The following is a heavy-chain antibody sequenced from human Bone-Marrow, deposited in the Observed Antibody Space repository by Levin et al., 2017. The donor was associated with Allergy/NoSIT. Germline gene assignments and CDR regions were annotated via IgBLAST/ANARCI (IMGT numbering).Heavy chain of an antibody. Sequence: AGGSLRLSCAASGVTFSTYWMHWVRQVPGKGLMWVARINGDGSYTSYAASVKGRFAISRDNAKNTTSLQMNSLRADDTALYYCVRDVAAAGTVFDYWGQGTLVTVSS. CDR3: VRDVAAAGTVFDY. J-gene: IGHJ4*02. V-gene: IGHV3-74*01. CDR2: INGDGSYT. D-gene: IGHD6-13*01. CDR1: GVTFSTYW.